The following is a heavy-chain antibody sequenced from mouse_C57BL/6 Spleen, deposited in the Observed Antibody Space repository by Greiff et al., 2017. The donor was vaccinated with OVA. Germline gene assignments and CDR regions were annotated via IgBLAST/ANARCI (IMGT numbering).Heavy chain of an antibody. CDR3: ARWCTTVVAPDY. CDR1: GYTFTSYG. J-gene: IGHJ2*01. CDR2: IYPRSGNT. D-gene: IGHD1-1*01. Sequence: QVQLQQSGAELARPGASVKLSCKASGYTFTSYGISWVKQRTGQGLEWIGEIYPRSGNTYYNEKFKGKATLTADKSASTAYMELRSLTSEDSAVYFCARWCTTVVAPDYWGQGTTLTVSS. V-gene: IGHV1-81*01.